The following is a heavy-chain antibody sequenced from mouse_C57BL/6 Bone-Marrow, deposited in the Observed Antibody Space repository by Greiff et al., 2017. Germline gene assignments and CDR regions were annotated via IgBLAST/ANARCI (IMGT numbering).Heavy chain of an antibody. V-gene: IGHV3-6*01. CDR1: GYSITSGYY. CDR3: ANGGDGGYFDY. Sequence: EVQLQESGPGLVKPSQSLSLTCSVTGYSITSGYYWNWIRQFPGNKLEWMGYISYDGSNNYNPSLKNRISITRDTSKNQFFLKLNSVTTEDTATYYCANGGDGGYFDYWGQGTTLTVSS. J-gene: IGHJ2*01. CDR2: ISYDGSN. D-gene: IGHD3-3*01.